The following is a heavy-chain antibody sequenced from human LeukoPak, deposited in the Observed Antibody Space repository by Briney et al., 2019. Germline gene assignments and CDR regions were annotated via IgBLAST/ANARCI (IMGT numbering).Heavy chain of an antibody. J-gene: IGHJ5*02. Sequence: GGSLRLSCAASGFTFSNSAMSWVRQAPGKGLEWVSVISESGSTYNVDSVKGRFTISRDNAKNTLYLQMNSLRVEDTAVYYCARDRSPYWFDPWGQGTLVTVSS. CDR1: GFTFSNSA. CDR2: ISESGST. V-gene: IGHV3-23*01. CDR3: ARDRSPYWFDP.